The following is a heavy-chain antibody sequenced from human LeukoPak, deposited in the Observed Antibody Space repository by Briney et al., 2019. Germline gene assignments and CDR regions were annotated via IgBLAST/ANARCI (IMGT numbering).Heavy chain of an antibody. CDR2: MNPNSGNT. V-gene: IGHV1-8*01. CDR1: GYTFTSYD. D-gene: IGHD3-10*01. J-gene: IGHJ5*02. Sequence: ASVKVSFKASGYTFTSYDINWVRQAPGQGLEWMGWMNPNSGNTGYAQKFQGRVTITRNTTISTAYMELSSLRSEDTAVYYCARKGDYYGSGSYYNFVNWFDPWGQGTLVTVSS. CDR3: ARKGDYYGSGSYYNFVNWFDP.